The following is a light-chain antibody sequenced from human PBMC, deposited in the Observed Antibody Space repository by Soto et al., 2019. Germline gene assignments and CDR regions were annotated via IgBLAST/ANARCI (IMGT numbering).Light chain of an antibody. CDR2: STT. V-gene: IGLV7-43*01. Sequence: QAVVTQEPSLTVSPGGTVTLTCASSTAPVTSDYYPNWFQQQPGQAPRALIYSTTKKHSWTPARFSGSLLGGKAALTLSGVQHEDEADYCCLLYYGAAVVFGGGTKLTVL. J-gene: IGLJ2*01. CDR1: TAPVTSDYY. CDR3: LLYYGAAVV.